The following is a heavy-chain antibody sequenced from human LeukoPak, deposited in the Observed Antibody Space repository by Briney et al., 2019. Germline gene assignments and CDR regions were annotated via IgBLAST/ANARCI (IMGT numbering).Heavy chain of an antibody. CDR3: ARGNTAMAPNFDY. V-gene: IGHV1-8*01. D-gene: IGHD5-18*01. Sequence: GASVKVSCKASGYTFTSYDINWVRQATGQGLEWMGWMNPNSGNTGYAQKSQGRVTMTRNTSISTAYMELSSLRSEDTAVYYCARGNTAMAPNFDYWGQGTLVTVSS. J-gene: IGHJ4*01. CDR1: GYTFTSYD. CDR2: MNPNSGNT.